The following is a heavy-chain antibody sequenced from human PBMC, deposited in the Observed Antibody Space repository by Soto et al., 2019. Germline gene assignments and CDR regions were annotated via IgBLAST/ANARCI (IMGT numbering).Heavy chain of an antibody. CDR2: INHSGST. CDR1: GGSFSGYY. V-gene: IGHV4-34*01. D-gene: IGHD3-22*01. CDR3: ARGGYYDSTPPVNWFDP. J-gene: IGHJ5*02. Sequence: SETLSLTCAVYGGSFSGYYWSWIRQPTGKGLEWIGEINHSGSTNYNPSLKSRVTISVDTSKNQFSLKLSSVTAADTAVYYCARGGYYDSTPPVNWFDPWGQGTLVTVSS.